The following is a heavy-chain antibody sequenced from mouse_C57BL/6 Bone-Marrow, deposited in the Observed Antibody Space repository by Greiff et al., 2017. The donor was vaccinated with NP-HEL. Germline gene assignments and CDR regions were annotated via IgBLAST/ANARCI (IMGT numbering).Heavy chain of an antibody. CDR1: GFTFSDYY. J-gene: IGHJ3*01. CDR2: ISNGGGST. Sequence: EVKLVESGGGLVQPGGSLKLSCAASGFTFSDYYMYWVRQTPEKRLEWVAYISNGGGSTYYPDTVKGRFTISRDNAKNTLYLQMSRLKSEDTAMYYCARQGDYYDPPWGQGTLVTVSA. CDR3: ARQGDYYDPP. D-gene: IGHD2-4*01. V-gene: IGHV5-12*01.